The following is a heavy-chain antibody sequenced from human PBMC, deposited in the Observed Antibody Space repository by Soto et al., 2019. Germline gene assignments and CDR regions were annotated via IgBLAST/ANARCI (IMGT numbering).Heavy chain of an antibody. V-gene: IGHV3-53*01. CDR3: AGWNYDY. D-gene: IGHD1-7*01. Sequence: GGSLRLSCAASGFTVSRNYVSWVRQAPGKGLAWVSLSYSGGTTDYADSVKGRFTISRDNSKNTLYLQMDSLRPEDTAQYYCAGWNYDYWGQGTQVTVSS. J-gene: IGHJ4*02. CDR1: GFTVSRNY. CDR2: SYSGGTT.